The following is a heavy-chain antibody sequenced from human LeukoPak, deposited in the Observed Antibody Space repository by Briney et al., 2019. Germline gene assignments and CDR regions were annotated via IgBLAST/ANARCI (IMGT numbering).Heavy chain of an antibody. V-gene: IGHV4-4*07. Sequence: PSETLSLTCTVSGASINSYYFTWIRQPAGKGLEWIGRVFSDGATDYNPSLQSRVTMSLDTSKNQVSLKLSSVAAADTAVYYCARTFCSGGNCFHLDYCGQGTLVTVSS. CDR3: ARTFCSGGNCFHLDY. J-gene: IGHJ4*02. CDR2: VFSDGAT. D-gene: IGHD2-15*01. CDR1: GASINSYY.